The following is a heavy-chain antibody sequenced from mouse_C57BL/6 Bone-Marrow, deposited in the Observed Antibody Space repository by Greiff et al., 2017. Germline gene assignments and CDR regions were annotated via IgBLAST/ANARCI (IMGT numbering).Heavy chain of an antibody. J-gene: IGHJ2*01. V-gene: IGHV1-39*01. CDR3: ARATLRRYYFDY. D-gene: IGHD1-1*01. CDR1: GYSFTDYK. Sequence: VQLQQSGPELVKPGASVKISCKASGYSFTDYKMNWVKQSTGKSLEWIGVIIPNDGTTSYNQKFKGKATLTVDHSSSTAYLQLNSLTSEDSAVYYGARATLRRYYFDYWGQGTTLTVSS. CDR2: IIPNDGTT.